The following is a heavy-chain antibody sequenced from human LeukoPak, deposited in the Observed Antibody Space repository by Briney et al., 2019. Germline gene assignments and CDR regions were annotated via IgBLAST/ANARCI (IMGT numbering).Heavy chain of an antibody. Sequence: PSETLSLACTVSGGSINSGTLSWSWIRQPAGKGLEWIGHIYSSGSTNYNPSLKGRVTMSLDMSKNQFSLNLRSVTAADTAVYYCARDHTFDRTFDCWGQGTLVTVSS. CDR2: IYSSGST. J-gene: IGHJ4*02. D-gene: IGHD3-22*01. CDR3: ARDHTFDRTFDC. V-gene: IGHV4-61*09. CDR1: GGSINSGTLS.